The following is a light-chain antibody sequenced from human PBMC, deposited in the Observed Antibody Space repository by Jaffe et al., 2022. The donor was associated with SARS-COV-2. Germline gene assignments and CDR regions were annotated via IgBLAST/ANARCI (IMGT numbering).Light chain of an antibody. CDR1: SSNIGRNP. CDR3: SAWDDSLKTWV. CDR2: YND. V-gene: IGLV1-44*01. Sequence: QSVLTQPASASETPGQRVSISCSGSSSNIGRNPVNWYQQLPGTAPKLLIFYNDQRPSGVPDRFSGSKSGTSASLAISGLQSEDEADYYCSAWDDSLKTWVFGGGTKLTVL. J-gene: IGLJ3*02.